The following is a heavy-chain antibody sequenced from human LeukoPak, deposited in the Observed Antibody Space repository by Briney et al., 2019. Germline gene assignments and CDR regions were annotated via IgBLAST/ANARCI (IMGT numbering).Heavy chain of an antibody. CDR2: ISGSGTST. J-gene: IGHJ3*02. D-gene: IGHD3-3*01. V-gene: IGHV3-23*01. CDR3: AKDLENRFLEWFGDAFDI. CDR1: GFTFSSYG. Sequence: GGTLRLSCAASGFTFSSYGMSWVRQAPGKGLEWVSAISGSGTSTYYADSVKGRFTISRDNSKNTLYLQMNSLRAEDTAVYYCAKDLENRFLEWFGDAFDIWGQGTMVTVSS.